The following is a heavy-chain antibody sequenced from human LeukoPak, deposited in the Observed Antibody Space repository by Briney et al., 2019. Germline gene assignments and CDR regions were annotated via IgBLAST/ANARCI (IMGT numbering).Heavy chain of an antibody. CDR1: GFTFSSYG. CDR2: IRYDGSNK. D-gene: IGHD3-9*01. CDR3: APGYDILTGYYRRGAFDY. V-gene: IGHV3-30*02. Sequence: PGGSLRLSCAASGFTFSSYGMHWVRQAPGKGLEWVAFIRYDGSNKYYADSVKGRFTISRDNSKNTLYLQMNSLRAEDTAVYYCAPGYDILTGYYRRGAFDYWGQGTLDTVSS. J-gene: IGHJ4*02.